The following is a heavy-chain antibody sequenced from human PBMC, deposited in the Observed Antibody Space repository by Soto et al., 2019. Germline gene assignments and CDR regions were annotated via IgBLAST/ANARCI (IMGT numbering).Heavy chain of an antibody. V-gene: IGHV4-4*07. CDR2: IYATGTT. J-gene: IGHJ5*02. CDR1: GASISGFY. Sequence: LSLTCTVSGASISGFYWSWIRKSAGKGLEWIGRIYATGTTDYNPSLKSRVMMSVDTSKKQFPLKLRSVTAADTAVYYCVRDGTKTLRDWLDPWGQGMSVTVYS. D-gene: IGHD1-26*01. CDR3: VRDGTKTLRDWLDP.